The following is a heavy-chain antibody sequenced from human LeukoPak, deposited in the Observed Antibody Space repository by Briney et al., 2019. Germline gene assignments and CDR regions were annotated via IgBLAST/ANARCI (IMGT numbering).Heavy chain of an antibody. CDR1: GGSISSYY. D-gene: IGHD2-2*01. CDR3: AGLKTMPYYYYYGMDV. CDR2: ISYSGYT. V-gene: IGHV4-59*08. Sequence: SETLSLTCTVSGGSISSYYWSWIRQPPGKGLEWIGYISYSGYTNYNPSLKSRVTISVDRSKNQFSLKLSSVTAADTAVYYCAGLKTMPYYYYYGMDVWGQGTTVTVSS. J-gene: IGHJ6*02.